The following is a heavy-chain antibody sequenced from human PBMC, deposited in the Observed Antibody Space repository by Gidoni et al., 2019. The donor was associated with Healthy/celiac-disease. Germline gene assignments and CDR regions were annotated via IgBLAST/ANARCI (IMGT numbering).Heavy chain of an antibody. CDR1: GFTFSSYA. V-gene: IGHV3-23*01. CDR3: AKVSGSYELGY. D-gene: IGHD1-26*01. J-gene: IGHJ4*02. CDR2: ISGSGGST. Sequence: EVQLLESGGGLVQPGGSLRLSCAAAGFTFSSYAMSWVRQAPGKGLEWSSAISGSGGSTYSADSVKGRFTISRDNSKNTLYLQMNSLRAEDTAVYYCAKVSGSYELGYWGQGTLVTVSS.